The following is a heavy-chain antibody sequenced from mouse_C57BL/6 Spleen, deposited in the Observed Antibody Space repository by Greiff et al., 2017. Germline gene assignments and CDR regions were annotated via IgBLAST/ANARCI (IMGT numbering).Heavy chain of an antibody. CDR1: GYTFTSYW. CDR2: IDPSDSDT. D-gene: IGHD2-10*01. Sequence: QVQLQQPGAELVRPGSSVKLSCKASGYTFTSYWMHWVKQRPIQGLEWIGNIDPSDSDTHYNQKFKDKATLTVDKSSSTAYMQLSSLTSEDSAVYYCARRGPYYGNHWYFDVWGTGTTVTVSS. V-gene: IGHV1-52*01. CDR3: ARRGPYYGNHWYFDV. J-gene: IGHJ1*03.